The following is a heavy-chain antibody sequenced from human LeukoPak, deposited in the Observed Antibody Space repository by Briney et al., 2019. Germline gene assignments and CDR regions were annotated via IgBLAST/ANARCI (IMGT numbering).Heavy chain of an antibody. J-gene: IGHJ4*02. Sequence: GGSLRLSCAAFSGFAMSWVRQAPGRGLEWVSAINGRGDDTYYPDSVKGRFTISRDNSRNTLYLQMNSLRAEDTAVYYCAKGSEQWLVRHFDYWGQGTLVTVSS. D-gene: IGHD6-19*01. CDR3: AKGSEQWLVRHFDY. CDR2: INGRGDDT. CDR1: SGFA. V-gene: IGHV3-23*01.